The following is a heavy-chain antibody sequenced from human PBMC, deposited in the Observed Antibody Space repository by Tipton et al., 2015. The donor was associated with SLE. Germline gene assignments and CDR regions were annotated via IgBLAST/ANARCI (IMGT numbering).Heavy chain of an antibody. D-gene: IGHD2-2*01. V-gene: IGHV4-4*07. CDR2: ICCGGST. CDR1: GGSITNYY. Sequence: TLSLTCTVSGGSITNYYWGWVRQPAGKGLEWIGRICCGGSTKYNPSLDSRVSLSVYASKDQFSLKLSSVTAADTAVYYCVVCSPSSCSYFDYWGQGRLVTVSS. CDR3: VVCSPSSCSYFDY. J-gene: IGHJ4*02.